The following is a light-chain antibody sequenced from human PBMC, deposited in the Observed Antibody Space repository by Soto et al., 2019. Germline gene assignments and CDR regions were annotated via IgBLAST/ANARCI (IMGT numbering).Light chain of an antibody. Sequence: EIVLTQSPGTLSLSPGERATLYCRASQSVSTSLAWYQQKLGQAPRLLIYGASSRASGIPDRFSGSGSGTDFTLTISSLEPEDFAVYYCQQYVSSPLTFGGGTKVEIK. CDR3: QQYVSSPLT. CDR2: GAS. CDR1: QSVSTS. V-gene: IGKV3-20*01. J-gene: IGKJ4*01.